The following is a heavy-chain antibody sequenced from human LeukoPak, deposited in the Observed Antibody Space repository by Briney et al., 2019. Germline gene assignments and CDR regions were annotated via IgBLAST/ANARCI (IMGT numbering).Heavy chain of an antibody. Sequence: KPSETLSLTCTVSGGSISSGGYYRSWIRQHPGKGLEWIGYIYYSGSTYYNPSLKSRVTISVDTSKNQFSLKLSSVTAADTAVYYCARDRYYDSSGYSPLDYWGQGTLVTVSS. D-gene: IGHD3-22*01. CDR2: IYYSGST. CDR1: GGSISSGGYY. CDR3: ARDRYYDSSGYSPLDY. V-gene: IGHV4-31*03. J-gene: IGHJ4*02.